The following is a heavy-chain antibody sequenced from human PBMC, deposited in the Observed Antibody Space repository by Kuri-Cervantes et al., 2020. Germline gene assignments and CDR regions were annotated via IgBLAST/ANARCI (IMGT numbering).Heavy chain of an antibody. CDR1: GFTFSSYE. CDR2: ISSSGSTI. D-gene: IGHD2-15*01. V-gene: IGHV3-48*03. CDR3: ARGGCSGGSCFIDY. J-gene: IGHJ4*02. Sequence: LSLTCAASGFTFSSYEMNWVRQAPGKGLEWVSYISSSGSTIHYADSVKGRFTISRDNAKNSLYLQMNSLRAEDTAVYYCARGGCSGGSCFIDYWGQGTLVTVSS.